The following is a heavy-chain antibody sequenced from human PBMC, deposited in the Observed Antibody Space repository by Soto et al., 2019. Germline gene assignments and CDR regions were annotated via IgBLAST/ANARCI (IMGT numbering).Heavy chain of an antibody. CDR1: GDSISSGDYY. V-gene: IGHV4-31*03. Sequence: QVQLQESGPGLVKPSQTLSLTCTVSGDSISSGDYYWTWIGQHPGKGLEWIGYIYDSGSTYYNPSRKSRLTISVDTSKNQFSLKLSSVTAADTAVYYCARDSSSGWYPYAFDVWGQGTMVTVSP. D-gene: IGHD6-19*01. CDR3: ARDSSSGWYPYAFDV. J-gene: IGHJ3*01. CDR2: IYDSGST.